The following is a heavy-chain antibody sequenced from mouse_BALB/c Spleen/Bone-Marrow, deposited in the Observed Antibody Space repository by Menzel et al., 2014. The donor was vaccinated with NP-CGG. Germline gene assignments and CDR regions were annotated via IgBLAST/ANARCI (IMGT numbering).Heavy chain of an antibody. CDR3: ARSIYDGYSEAMDC. V-gene: IGHV1-54*03. D-gene: IGHD2-3*01. Sequence: VQVVESGTDLVRPGTSVKVSCKASGYAFTNYLIEWIKQRPGQGLEWIGVINPGSGGINYNERFKGKATLTADKSSSTAYMQLSSLTSDDSAVYFCARSIYDGYSEAMDCWGQGTSVTVSS. CDR1: GYAFTNYL. J-gene: IGHJ4*01. CDR2: INPGSGGI.